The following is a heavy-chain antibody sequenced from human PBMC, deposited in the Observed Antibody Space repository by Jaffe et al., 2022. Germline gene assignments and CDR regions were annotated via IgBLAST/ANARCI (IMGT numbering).Heavy chain of an antibody. Sequence: EVHLVESGGDLVQPGRSLRLSCAASGFTFDDYAMHWVRQAPGKGLEWVSGISWNSARIGYMGSVKGRVTISRDNAKNSLYLQMNDLRPEDTALYYCAKDIGDTVATTSPDAFDIWGQGTMVTVSS. V-gene: IGHV3-9*01. CDR2: ISWNSARI. CDR3: AKDIGDTVATTSPDAFDI. CDR1: GFTFDDYA. D-gene: IGHD5-12*01. J-gene: IGHJ3*02.